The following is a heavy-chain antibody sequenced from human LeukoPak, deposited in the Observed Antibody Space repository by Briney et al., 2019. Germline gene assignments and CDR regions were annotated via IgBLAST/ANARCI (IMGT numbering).Heavy chain of an antibody. CDR3: ARMRGSLDYYDSSPFDY. J-gene: IGHJ4*02. D-gene: IGHD3-22*01. V-gene: IGHV3-21*01. CDR1: GFTFSSYS. CDR2: ISSSSSYI. Sequence: GGSLRLSCAASGFTFSSYSMNWVRQAPGKGLEWVSSISSSSSYIYYADSVKGRFTISRDNAKNSLYLQMNSLRAEDTAVYYCARMRGSLDYYDSSPFDYWGQGTLVTVSS.